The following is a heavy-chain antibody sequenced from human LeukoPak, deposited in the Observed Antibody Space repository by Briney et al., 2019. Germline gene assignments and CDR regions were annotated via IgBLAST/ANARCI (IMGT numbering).Heavy chain of an antibody. J-gene: IGHJ4*02. Sequence: SETLSLTCTVSGYSISCGYYWGWIRPPPGKGLEWIGSIYHSGSTYYNPSLKSRVTISVDTSKNQFSLKLSSVTAADTAVYYCARERGTTVVRWDYWGQGTQVTVSS. CDR3: ARERGTTVVRWDY. CDR2: IYHSGST. V-gene: IGHV4-38-2*02. D-gene: IGHD4-23*01. CDR1: GYSISCGYY.